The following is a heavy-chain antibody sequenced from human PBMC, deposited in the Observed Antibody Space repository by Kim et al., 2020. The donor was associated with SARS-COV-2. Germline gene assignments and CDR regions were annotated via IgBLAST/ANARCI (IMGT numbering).Heavy chain of an antibody. V-gene: IGHV4-59*01. CDR1: GGSISSYY. D-gene: IGHD3-16*01. CDR3: AREVKYYDYIWGSYLTHNWFDP. Sequence: SETLSLTCTVSGGSISSYYWSWIRQPPGKGLEWIGYIYYSGSTNYNPSLKSRVTISVDTSKNQFSLKLSSVTAADTAVYYCAREVKYYDYIWGSYLTHNWFDPWGQGTLVTVSS. CDR2: IYYSGST. J-gene: IGHJ5*02.